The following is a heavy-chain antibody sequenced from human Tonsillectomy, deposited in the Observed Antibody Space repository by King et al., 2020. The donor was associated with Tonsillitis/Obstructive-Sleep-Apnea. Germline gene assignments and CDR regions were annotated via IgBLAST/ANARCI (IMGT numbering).Heavy chain of an antibody. V-gene: IGHV4-59*01. Sequence: QLQESGPGLVKPSETLSLTCNVSGGSISSYYWSWIRQPPGKGLEWIGYIYYSGSTNYNPSLKSRVTISVDTSKNQFSLKLSPVTAADTAVYYCARVGVALAGYSYYVMDVWGQGTTVTVSS. CDR1: GGSISSYY. J-gene: IGHJ6*02. CDR3: ARVGVALAGYSYYVMDV. D-gene: IGHD6-19*01. CDR2: IYYSGST.